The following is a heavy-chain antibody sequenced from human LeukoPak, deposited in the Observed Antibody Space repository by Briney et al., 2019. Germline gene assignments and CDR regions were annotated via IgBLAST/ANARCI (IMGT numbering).Heavy chain of an antibody. V-gene: IGHV3-23*01. CDR2: ISGSGGNT. Sequence: GGSLRLSCAASGFTFSSYVLSWVRQAPGKGLEWIASISGSGGNTYYADSVKGRLTISRDNSKNTLYLQMNSLRAEDTAVYYCAKRSGSGWDYWGQGSLVTVSS. J-gene: IGHJ4*02. CDR3: AKRSGSGWDY. D-gene: IGHD6-19*01. CDR1: GFTFSSYV.